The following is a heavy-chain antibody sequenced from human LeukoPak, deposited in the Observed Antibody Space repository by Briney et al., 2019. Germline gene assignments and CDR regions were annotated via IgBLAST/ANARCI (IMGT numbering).Heavy chain of an antibody. J-gene: IGHJ4*02. CDR3: ARSVVVPDFDY. CDR2: IYYSGST. Sequence: SETLSLTCAVYGGSFSGYYWSWIRQPPGKGLEWIGYIYYSGSTNYNPSLKSRVTISVGTSKNQFSLKLSSVTAADTAVYYCARSVVVPDFDYWGQGTLVTVSS. V-gene: IGHV4-59*01. D-gene: IGHD4-23*01. CDR1: GGSFSGYY.